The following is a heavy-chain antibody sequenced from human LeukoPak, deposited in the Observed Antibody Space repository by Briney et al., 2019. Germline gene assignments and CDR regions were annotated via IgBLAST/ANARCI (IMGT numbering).Heavy chain of an antibody. CDR2: ISSSGST. V-gene: IGHV4-61*02. Sequence: SETLSLTCTVSGDSISSGDYYWRWIRQPAGTGLEWIGRISSSGSTNYNPSRKSRVTISVDTSKNQFSLKLSSVTAADTAVYFCARGPYSYDSSGAFDIWGQGTMVTVSS. CDR1: GDSISSGDYY. J-gene: IGHJ3*02. D-gene: IGHD3-22*01. CDR3: ARGPYSYDSSGAFDI.